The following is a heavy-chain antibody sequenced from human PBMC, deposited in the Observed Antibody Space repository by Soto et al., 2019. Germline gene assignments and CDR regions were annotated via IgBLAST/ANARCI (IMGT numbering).Heavy chain of an antibody. D-gene: IGHD4-17*01. CDR1: GFSLSTSGVG. Sequence: QITLKESGPTLVKPTQTLTLTCTFSGFSLSTSGVGVGWIRQPPGKALEWLALIYWDDDKRYSPSLKNRLTITKDTSKNQVVLTMTNMDPVDTATYYCAHSSTTVTTLDYWGQGTLVTVSS. J-gene: IGHJ4*02. V-gene: IGHV2-5*02. CDR3: AHSSTTVTTLDY. CDR2: IYWDDDK.